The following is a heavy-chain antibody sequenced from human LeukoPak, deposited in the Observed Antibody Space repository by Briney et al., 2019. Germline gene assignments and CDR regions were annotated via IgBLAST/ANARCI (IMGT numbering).Heavy chain of an antibody. D-gene: IGHD3-9*01. CDR2: INHSGST. V-gene: IGHV4-34*01. Sequence: PSETLSLTCAVYGGSFSGYYWSWIRQPPGEGLEWIGEINHSGSTNYNPSLKSRVTISVDTSKNQFSLKLSSVTAADTAVYYCARGVVLTGSNWFDPWGQGTLVTVSS. CDR1: GGSFSGYY. J-gene: IGHJ5*02. CDR3: ARGVVLTGSNWFDP.